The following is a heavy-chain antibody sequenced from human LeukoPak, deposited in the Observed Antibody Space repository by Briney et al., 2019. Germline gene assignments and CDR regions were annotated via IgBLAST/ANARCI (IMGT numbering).Heavy chain of an antibody. D-gene: IGHD2-15*01. CDR2: FDPEDGET. V-gene: IGHV1-24*01. CDR1: GYTLTELS. Sequence: ASVKVSCKVSGYTLTELSMHWVRQAPGKGLEWMGGFDPEDGETIYAQKFQGRVTMTEDTSTDTAYMELSSLRSEDTALYYCATGCSGGSCYLDYWGQGTLVTVSS. J-gene: IGHJ4*02. CDR3: ATGCSGGSCYLDY.